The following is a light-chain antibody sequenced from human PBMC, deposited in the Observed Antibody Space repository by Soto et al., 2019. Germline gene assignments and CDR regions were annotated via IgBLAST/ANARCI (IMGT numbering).Light chain of an antibody. CDR2: GAS. CDR3: QHYGETPIT. J-gene: IGKJ5*01. Sequence: EIEMAQSPATLSVSPGERATLSCRASQSVSTNVAWYQQKPGQAPRLLIYGASIRATTTPAKFSGSGSGTDFTLTISRLEPEDFAVYYCQHYGETPITFGLGTRLEN. CDR1: QSVSTN. V-gene: IGKV3-15*01.